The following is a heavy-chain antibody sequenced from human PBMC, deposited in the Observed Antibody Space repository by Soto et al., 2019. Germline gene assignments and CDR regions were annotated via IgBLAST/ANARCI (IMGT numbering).Heavy chain of an antibody. V-gene: IGHV4-39*01. D-gene: IGHD6-19*01. Sequence: SETLSLTCTVSGGSISSSSYYWGWIRQPPGKGLEWIGSIYYSGSTYYNPSLKSRVTISVDTSKNQFSLKLSSVTAADTAVYYCARLGVRAGQNFDYWGQGTLVTVSS. CDR2: IYYSGST. J-gene: IGHJ4*02. CDR3: ARLGVRAGQNFDY. CDR1: GGSISSSSYY.